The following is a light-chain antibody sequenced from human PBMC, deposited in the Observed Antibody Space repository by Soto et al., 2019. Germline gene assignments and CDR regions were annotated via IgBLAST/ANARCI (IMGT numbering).Light chain of an antibody. CDR3: SSYADNNIHLV. Sequence: QSVLTQPPSASGSPGQSVTISCTGTSGDVGGYNYVSWYQQHPGNAPKLLLYEVTKRPSGVPDRFSGSKSGNTASLTVSGLQAEEEAEYHGSSYADNNIHLVFGGGTKLTVL. V-gene: IGLV2-8*01. CDR2: EVT. J-gene: IGLJ3*02. CDR1: SGDVGGYNY.